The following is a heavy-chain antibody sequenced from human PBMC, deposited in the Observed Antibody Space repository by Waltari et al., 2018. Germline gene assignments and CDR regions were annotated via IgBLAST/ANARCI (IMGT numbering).Heavy chain of an antibody. CDR2: SIPILGIA. CDR1: GGTFSSYT. CDR3: ASSPITGTTTLDY. J-gene: IGHJ4*02. V-gene: IGHV1-69*02. Sequence: QVQLVQSGAEVKKPGSSVKVSCKASGGTFSSYTISWVRQAPGQGLEWMGRSIPILGIANYAQKFQGRGTITADKSTSTAYMERSSLRSEDTAVYYCASSPITGTTTLDYWGQGTLVTVSS. D-gene: IGHD1-20*01.